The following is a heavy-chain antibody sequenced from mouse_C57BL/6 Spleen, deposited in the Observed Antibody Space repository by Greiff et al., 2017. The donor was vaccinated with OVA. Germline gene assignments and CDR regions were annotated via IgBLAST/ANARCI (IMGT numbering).Heavy chain of an antibody. V-gene: IGHV1-26*01. Sequence: EVQLQQSGPELVKPGASVKISCKASGYTFTDYYMNWVKQSHGKSLEWIGDINPNNGGTSYNQKFKGKATLTVDKSSSTAYMELRSLTSEDSAVYYCARRPRYFDVWGTGTTVTVSS. CDR1: GYTFTDYY. CDR2: INPNNGGT. CDR3: ARRPRYFDV. J-gene: IGHJ1*03.